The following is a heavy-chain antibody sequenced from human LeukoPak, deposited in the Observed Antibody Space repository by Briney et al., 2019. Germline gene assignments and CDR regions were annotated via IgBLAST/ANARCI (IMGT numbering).Heavy chain of an antibody. J-gene: IGHJ3*02. V-gene: IGHV4-34*01. CDR3: TRLRVLRYFDWLLPDDAFDI. CDR1: GGSFSGYY. CDR2: INHSGST. D-gene: IGHD3-9*01. Sequence: SETLSLTCAVYGGSFSGYYWSWICQPPGKGLEWIGEINHSGSTNYNPSLKSRVTISVDTSKNQFSLKLSSVTAADTAVYYCTRLRVLRYFDWLLPDDAFDIWGQGTMVTVSS.